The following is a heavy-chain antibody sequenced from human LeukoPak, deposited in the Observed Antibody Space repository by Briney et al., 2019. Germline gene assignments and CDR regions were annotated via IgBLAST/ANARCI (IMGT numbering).Heavy chain of an antibody. CDR2: INPDSGFT. CDR3: APTAEAYTSWWKV. D-gene: IGHD2-2*01. J-gene: IGHJ4*02. CDR1: GYTFTDDY. Sequence: ASVKVSRKASGYTFTDDYMHWVRQAPGQGLEFMGWINPDSGFTNYAQKFQGRVTMTRDTSISTAYLEVRSLTSDDTAVYYCAPTAEAYTSWWKVWGQGTLVTVSS. V-gene: IGHV1-2*02.